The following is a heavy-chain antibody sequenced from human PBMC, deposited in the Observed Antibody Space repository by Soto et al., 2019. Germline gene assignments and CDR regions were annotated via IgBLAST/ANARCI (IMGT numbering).Heavy chain of an antibody. CDR2: MSYDGTNK. V-gene: IGHV3-30*03. CDR3: ARGSKSAAGIDS. D-gene: IGHD6-13*01. Sequence: GGSLRLSCEVSGFIFSNFGMHWVRQAPGKGLEWVAVMSYDGTNKYYADSVKGRFTISRDNSKRTLHLQMSSLRGEDTAVYYCARGSKSAAGIDSWGQGTQVTVSS. J-gene: IGHJ4*02. CDR1: GFIFSNFG.